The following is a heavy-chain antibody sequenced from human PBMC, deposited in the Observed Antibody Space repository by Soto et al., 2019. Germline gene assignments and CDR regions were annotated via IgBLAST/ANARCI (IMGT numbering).Heavy chain of an antibody. J-gene: IGHJ6*02. D-gene: IGHD2-8*02. CDR3: ARLLNWGYYYYYGMDV. Sequence: LSLTCAVSGGSISSSNWWSWVRQPPGKGLEWIGEIYHSGSTNYNPSLKSRVTISVDKSKNQFSLKLSSVTAADTAVYYCARLLNWGYYYYYGMDVWGQGTTVTVSS. CDR1: GGSISSSNW. V-gene: IGHV4-4*02. CDR2: IYHSGST.